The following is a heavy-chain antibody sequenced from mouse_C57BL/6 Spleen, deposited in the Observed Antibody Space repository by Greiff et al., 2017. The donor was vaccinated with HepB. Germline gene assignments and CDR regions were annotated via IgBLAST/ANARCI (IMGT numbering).Heavy chain of an antibody. CDR3: ARRGPGVYFDY. V-gene: IGHV1-19*01. Sequence: EVQLQQSGPVLVKPGASVKMSCKASGYTFTDYYMNWVKQSHGKSLEWIGVINPYNGGTSYNQKFKGKATLTVDKSSSTAYMELNSLTSEDSAVYYCARRGPGVYFDYWGQGTTLTVSS. J-gene: IGHJ2*01. CDR1: GYTFTDYY. CDR2: INPYNGGT. D-gene: IGHD3-3*01.